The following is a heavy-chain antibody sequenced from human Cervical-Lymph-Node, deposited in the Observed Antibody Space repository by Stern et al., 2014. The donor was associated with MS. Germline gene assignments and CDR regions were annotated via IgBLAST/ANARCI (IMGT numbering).Heavy chain of an antibody. CDR1: GGSISSSSYY. J-gene: IGHJ6*02. V-gene: IGHV4-39*01. CDR2: IYYSGST. Sequence: QLQLQESGPGLVKPSETLSLTCTVSGGSISSSSYYWGWIRQPPGKGLEWIGSIYYSGSTYYNPSLKSRVTISVDTSKNQFSLKLTSVTAADTAVYYCARRRTLLYGMDVWGQGTTVTVSS. CDR3: ARRRTLLYGMDV. D-gene: IGHD1-26*01.